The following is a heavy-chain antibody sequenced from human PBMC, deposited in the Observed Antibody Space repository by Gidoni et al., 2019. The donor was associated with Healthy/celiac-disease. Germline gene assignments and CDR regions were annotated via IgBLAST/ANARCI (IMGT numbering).Heavy chain of an antibody. Sequence: EVQLVESGGGLVQPGGSLRLSCAASGFTFSSYEMNWVRQAPGKGLEGVSYISSSGSTIYYADSVKGRFTISRDNAKNSLYLQMNSLRAEDTAVYYCAREGGNYYDSSGYYSPDAFDIWGQGTMVTVSS. CDR1: GFTFSSYE. J-gene: IGHJ3*02. CDR2: ISSSGSTI. V-gene: IGHV3-48*03. CDR3: AREGGNYYDSSGYYSPDAFDI. D-gene: IGHD3-22*01.